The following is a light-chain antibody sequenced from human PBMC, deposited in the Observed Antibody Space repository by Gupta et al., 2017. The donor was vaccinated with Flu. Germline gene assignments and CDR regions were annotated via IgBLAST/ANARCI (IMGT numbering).Light chain of an antibody. CDR1: QSVTSH. CDR2: DAS. Sequence: PATLSLSPGETATLSCRASQSVTSHLARYQPKPGQPPRLLIYDASKTATPIPARFSGSGSGTDFTLTILSLEPGDFAVYYCHQRWTWPVTFGAGTKVEIK. J-gene: IGKJ4*01. V-gene: IGKV3-11*01. CDR3: HQRWTWPVT.